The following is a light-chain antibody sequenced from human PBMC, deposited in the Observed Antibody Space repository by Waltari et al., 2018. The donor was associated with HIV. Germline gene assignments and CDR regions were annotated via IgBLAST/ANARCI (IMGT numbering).Light chain of an antibody. CDR2: EDK. J-gene: IGLJ3*02. V-gene: IGLV6-57*03. CDR1: GGSIASNF. CDR3: QSYDRNDHWV. Sequence: NFMLIQPNSVSESLGKTVTLSCTRSGGSIASNFVQWFQQRPGSAPTTVIFEDKGGPSWVPDRYSGSIDPSSNASSLPISGRTTEDEADYYCQSYDRNDHWVFGGGTRLTVL.